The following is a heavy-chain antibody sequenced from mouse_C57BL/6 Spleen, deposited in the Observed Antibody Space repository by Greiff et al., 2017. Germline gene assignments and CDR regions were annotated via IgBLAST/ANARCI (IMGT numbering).Heavy chain of an antibody. D-gene: IGHD1-1*01. V-gene: IGHV3-1*01. Sequence: VQLKESGPGMVQPSQSLSLTCTVTGYSITSGYDWHWIRHLPGNTLEWMGYISYSGSTNYNPSLKSRISITHDTSKNHFFLKLNSVATEDTATYYCAREGYGSGGYFDYWGQGTTRTVSS. CDR2: ISYSGST. CDR3: AREGYGSGGYFDY. J-gene: IGHJ2*01. CDR1: GYSITSGYD.